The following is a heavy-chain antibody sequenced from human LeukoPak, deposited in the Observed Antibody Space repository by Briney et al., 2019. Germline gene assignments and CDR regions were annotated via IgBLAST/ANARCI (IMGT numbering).Heavy chain of an antibody. V-gene: IGHV3-48*03. J-gene: IGHJ4*02. D-gene: IGHD3-22*01. CDR3: ARGGNYYDSSGYYHPVDY. Sequence: PGGSLRLSCAASGFTFSTYEMNWVRQAPGKGLEWVSYISSSGGTIYYTDAVKGRFTISRDNAKNSLYLQMNSLRAEDTAVYYCARGGNYYDSSGYYHPVDYWGRGTLVTVSS. CDR1: GFTFSTYE. CDR2: ISSSGGTI.